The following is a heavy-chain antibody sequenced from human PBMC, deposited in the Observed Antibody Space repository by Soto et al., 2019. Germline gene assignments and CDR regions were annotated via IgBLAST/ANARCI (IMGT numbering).Heavy chain of an antibody. J-gene: IGHJ2*01. CDR1: GFTFSSYV. Sequence: EVQLLESGGGLVQPGGSLRLSCAASGFTFSSYVMSWVRQAPGKGLEWVSAISGSGGSTYYADSVKGRFTISRDNSKNTLYLQMNSLRAEDTAVYYCATGYCSSTSCYIPRVTEYFDLWGRGTLVTVSS. CDR3: ATGYCSSTSCYIPRVTEYFDL. D-gene: IGHD2-2*02. CDR2: ISGSGGST. V-gene: IGHV3-23*01.